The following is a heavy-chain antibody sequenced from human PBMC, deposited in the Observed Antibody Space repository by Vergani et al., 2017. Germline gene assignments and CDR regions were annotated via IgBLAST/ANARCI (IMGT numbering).Heavy chain of an antibody. J-gene: IGHJ5*02. CDR2: MYHSGST. CDR1: GGSMSGYY. CDR3: GRVADFYGLGSRLLDL. Sequence: QVRLQESGPGLVKPSETLCLTCRVSGGSMSGYYWSWIRQPPGKELEWIGYMYHSGSTNYNPSLETRVTISGDTSKNQFSLKLNSVTAADTAVYYCGRVADFYGLGSRLLDLWGQGILVTVSS. D-gene: IGHD3-10*01. V-gene: IGHV4-59*01.